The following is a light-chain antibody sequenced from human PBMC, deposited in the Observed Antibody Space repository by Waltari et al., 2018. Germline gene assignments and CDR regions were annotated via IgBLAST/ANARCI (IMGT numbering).Light chain of an antibody. CDR1: QSVSSN. V-gene: IGKV3-15*01. CDR3: QQYNNWPPYS. J-gene: IGKJ2*03. CDR2: GAS. Sequence: EIVMTQSPGTLSVSPGESATLSCRASQSVSSNLAWYQQKPGQAPRLLSYGASTRATGIPARFSGSGSGTEFTLTISSLQSEDFAVYYCQQYNNWPPYSFGQGTKLEIK.